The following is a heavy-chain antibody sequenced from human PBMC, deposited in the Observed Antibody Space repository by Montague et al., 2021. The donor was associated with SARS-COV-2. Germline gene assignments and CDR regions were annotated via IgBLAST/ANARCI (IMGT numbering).Heavy chain of an antibody. CDR3: TREPGYSSGGL. J-gene: IGHJ3*01. D-gene: IGHD3-22*01. CDR1: GFTFRDYA. V-gene: IGHV3-49*04. CDR2: IRSNASGWTT. Sequence: SLRLSCPGSGFTFRDYALTWVRQAPGTGLEWVGLIRSNASGWTTXYFASVKGRFTISRDDSKRIAYLHMDSLNPEDPAVYYCTREPGYSSGGLWGQGTMVTVSS.